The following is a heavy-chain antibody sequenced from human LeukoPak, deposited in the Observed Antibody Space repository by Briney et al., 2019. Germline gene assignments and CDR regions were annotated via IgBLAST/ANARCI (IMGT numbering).Heavy chain of an antibody. D-gene: IGHD3-9*01. Sequence: PGRSLRLSCAASGFTFSSYAMHWVRQAPGKGLEWVANIKQDGSEKYYVDSVKGRFTISRDNAKNSLYLQMNSLRAEDTAVYYCARIGLEYYDILTGYSHGAFDIWGQGTMVTVSS. V-gene: IGHV3-7*01. J-gene: IGHJ3*02. CDR2: IKQDGSEK. CDR1: GFTFSSYA. CDR3: ARIGLEYYDILTGYSHGAFDI.